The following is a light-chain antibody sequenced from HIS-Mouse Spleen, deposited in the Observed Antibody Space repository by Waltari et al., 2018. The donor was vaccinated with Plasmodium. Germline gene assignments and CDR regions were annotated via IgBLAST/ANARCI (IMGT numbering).Light chain of an antibody. V-gene: IGKV3-11*01. CDR1: QSVSSY. Sequence: EIVLTQPPATLSLSPGERATLSCTASQSVSSYLAWYQQKPGQAPRLLIYDASNRATGIPARFSGSGSGTDFTLTISSLEPEDFAVYYCQQRSNWPRVLTFGGGTKVEIK. J-gene: IGKJ4*01. CDR2: DAS. CDR3: QQRSNWPRVLT.